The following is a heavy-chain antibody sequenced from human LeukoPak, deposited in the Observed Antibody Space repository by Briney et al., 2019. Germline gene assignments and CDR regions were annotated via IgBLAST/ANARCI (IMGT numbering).Heavy chain of an antibody. CDR2: INPNSGGT. Sequence: ASVKVSCKASGYTFTGYYMHWVRQAPGQGLEWMGRINPNSGGTNYAQKFQGRVTMTRDTSISTAYMELSRLRSDDTAVYYCARAGNYYDSSGYLRRRDHWVDPRGQGTLVTVSS. J-gene: IGHJ5*02. CDR1: GYTFTGYY. CDR3: ARAGNYYDSSGYLRRRDHWVDP. V-gene: IGHV1-2*06. D-gene: IGHD3-22*01.